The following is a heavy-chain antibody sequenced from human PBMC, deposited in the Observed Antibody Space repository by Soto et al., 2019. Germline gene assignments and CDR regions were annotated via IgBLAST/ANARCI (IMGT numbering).Heavy chain of an antibody. V-gene: IGHV4-59*01. CDR2: IHYSGST. Sequence: QVQLQESGPGLVKPSETLSLTCTVSGGSISSYYWSWIRQSPGQGLEWIGYIHYSGSTKSNPSLKSRVTISVDTSRNQVALKLSSVTAADSAVYFCARARYQLLQPYFYVMDVWGQGTTVTVSS. CDR1: GGSISSYY. J-gene: IGHJ6*02. CDR3: ARARYQLLQPYFYVMDV. D-gene: IGHD2-2*01.